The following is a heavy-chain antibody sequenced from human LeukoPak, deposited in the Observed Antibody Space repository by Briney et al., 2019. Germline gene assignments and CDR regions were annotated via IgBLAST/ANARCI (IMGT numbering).Heavy chain of an antibody. Sequence: ASVKVSCKASGYTFTSYYMHWVRQAPGQGLEWMGIINPSGGSTSYAQKFQGRVTMTRDTSTSTVYMELSSLRSEDTAVYYCARDWGQNTDVVVIAIRYDAFDIWGQGTMVTVSS. D-gene: IGHD2-21*01. CDR3: ARDWGQNTDVVVIAIRYDAFDI. CDR1: GYTFTSYY. CDR2: INPSGGST. V-gene: IGHV1-46*03. J-gene: IGHJ3*02.